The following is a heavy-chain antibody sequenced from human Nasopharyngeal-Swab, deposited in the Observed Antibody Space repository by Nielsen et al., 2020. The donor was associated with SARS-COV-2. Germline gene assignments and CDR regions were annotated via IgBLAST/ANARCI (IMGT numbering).Heavy chain of an antibody. Sequence: WVRQAPGQGFEWMGVVNPSGSATQYAQKFQGRVTMTSDTSTSTVYVELGSLRSDDTAVYYCARDRDGYNLGTGDYWGQGTLVTVSS. CDR3: ARDRDGYNLGTGDY. J-gene: IGHJ4*02. V-gene: IGHV1-46*01. D-gene: IGHD5-24*01. CDR2: VNPSGSAT.